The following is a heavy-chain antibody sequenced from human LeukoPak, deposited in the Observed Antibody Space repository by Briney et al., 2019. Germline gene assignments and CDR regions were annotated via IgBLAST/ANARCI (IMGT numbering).Heavy chain of an antibody. CDR3: ARDYDPDYYDSSGYSDY. CDR1: GFTFSRYW. Sequence: GGSLRLSCAASGFTFSRYWMHWVRHAPGKGPLWVSRINSDGSSTKYADTVEGRFVISRDNARNILYLQMNSLRAEDTAVYYCARDYDPDYYDSSGYSDYWGQGTRVTVSS. J-gene: IGHJ4*01. D-gene: IGHD3-22*01. CDR2: INSDGSST. V-gene: IGHV3-74*03.